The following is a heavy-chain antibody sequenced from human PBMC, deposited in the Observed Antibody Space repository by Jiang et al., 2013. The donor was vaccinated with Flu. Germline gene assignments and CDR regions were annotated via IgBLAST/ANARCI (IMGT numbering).Heavy chain of an antibody. CDR2: ISAYNGNT. D-gene: IGHD3-3*01. J-gene: IGHJ3*02. V-gene: IGHV1-18*01. CDR3: ARRLIMIFGVVSGAFDI. Sequence: SGAEVKKPGASVKVSCKASGYTFTSYGISWVRQAPGQGLEWMGWISAYNGNTNYAQKLQGRVTMTTDTSTSTAYMELRSLRSDDTAVYYCARRLIMIFGVVSGAFDIWGQGTMVTVSS. CDR1: GYTFTSYG.